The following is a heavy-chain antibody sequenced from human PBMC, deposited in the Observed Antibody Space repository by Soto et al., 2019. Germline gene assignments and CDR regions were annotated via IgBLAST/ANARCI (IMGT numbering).Heavy chain of an antibody. CDR3: ARGRFVDAYGDPGLLAL. Sequence: SETLSLTCAVYGGSFSGYYWSWIRQPPGKGLEWIGEINHSGSTNYNPSLKSRVTISVDTSKNQFSLKLSSVTAADTAVYYCARGRFVDAYGDPGLLALWGRGSLVTGS. D-gene: IGHD4-17*01. CDR1: GGSFSGYY. V-gene: IGHV4-34*01. CDR2: INHSGST. J-gene: IGHJ2*01.